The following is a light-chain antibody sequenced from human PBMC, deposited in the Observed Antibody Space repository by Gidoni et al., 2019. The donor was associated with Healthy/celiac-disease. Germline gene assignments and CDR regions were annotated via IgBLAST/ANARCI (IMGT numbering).Light chain of an antibody. V-gene: IGLV2-11*01. J-gene: IGLJ2*01. CDR3: CSYAGSYPH. CDR2: DVS. Sequence: QSALTQPRPVSGSPGQSVTISCTGTSSDVGGYNYVSWYQQHPGKAPKLMIYDVSKRPSGVPDRFSGSKSGNTASLTISGLQAEDEADYYCCSYAGSYPHFGGGTKLTVL. CDR1: SSDVGGYNY.